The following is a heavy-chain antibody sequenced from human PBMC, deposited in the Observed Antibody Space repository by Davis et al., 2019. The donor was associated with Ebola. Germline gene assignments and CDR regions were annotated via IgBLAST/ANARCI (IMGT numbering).Heavy chain of an antibody. D-gene: IGHD4-17*01. CDR3: ARMPTVTADHWYFDL. V-gene: IGHV4-59*11. Sequence: SETLSLTCTVSGGSMSSHYWTWIRQPPGKGLEWIGHIHYSGSTHYNPSLKSRVTTSVDTSKNQFSLSLSSVTAADTAVYYCARMPTVTADHWYFDLWGRGTLVAVSS. CDR1: GGSMSSHY. CDR2: IHYSGST. J-gene: IGHJ2*01.